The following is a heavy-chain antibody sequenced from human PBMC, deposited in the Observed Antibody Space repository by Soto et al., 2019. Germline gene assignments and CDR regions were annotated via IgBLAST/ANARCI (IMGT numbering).Heavy chain of an antibody. V-gene: IGHV1-18*01. D-gene: IGHD2-15*01. CDR1: GYTFTSYG. CDR3: AREVVVVAAKYQNWFDP. CDR2: ISAYNGNT. J-gene: IGHJ5*02. Sequence: QVQLVQSGAEVKKPGASVKVSCKASGYTFTSYGISWVRQAAGQGLEWMGWISAYNGNTNYAQKLQCRVTMTTDTSTSTAYMELRSLRSDDTAVYYCAREVVVVAAKYQNWFDPWGQGTLVTVSS.